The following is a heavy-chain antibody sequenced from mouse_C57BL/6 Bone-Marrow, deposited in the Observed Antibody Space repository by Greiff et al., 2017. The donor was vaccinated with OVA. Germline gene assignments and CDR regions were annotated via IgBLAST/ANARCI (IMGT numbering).Heavy chain of an antibody. CDR3: ARGNWEQYFDV. J-gene: IGHJ1*03. CDR2: IYYSGTI. Sequence: EVKLEESGPGLVKPSQTVFLSCTVSGISITTGNYRWSWIRQFPGNKLEWIGYIYYSGTITYNPSLTSRTTITRDTPKNQFFLEMNSLTAEDTATYCCARGNWEQYFDVWGTGTTVTVSS. D-gene: IGHD4-1*01. CDR1: GISITTGNYR. V-gene: IGHV3-5*01.